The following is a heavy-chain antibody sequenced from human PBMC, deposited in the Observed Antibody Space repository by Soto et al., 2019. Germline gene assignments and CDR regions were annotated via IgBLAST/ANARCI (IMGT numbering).Heavy chain of an antibody. CDR1: GIPVSSNY. CDR3: ARDGPYYYASRMDV. D-gene: IGHD3-10*01. Sequence: EVQLVESGGGLVQPGGSLRLSCVASGIPVSSNYMTWVRQAPGKGLEWVSVLHSGGDTYYANSVKGRFTISRHDSPNTLLLQMNSLTAEDTAVYYCARDGPYYYASRMDVWGQGSTVTVSS. CDR2: LHSGGDT. V-gene: IGHV3-53*04. J-gene: IGHJ6*02.